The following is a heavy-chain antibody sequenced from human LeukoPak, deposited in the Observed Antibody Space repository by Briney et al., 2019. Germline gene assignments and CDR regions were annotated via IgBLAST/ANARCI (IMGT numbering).Heavy chain of an antibody. Sequence: GGSLRLSCAASGFTFSTYAMSWVRQAPGKGLEWVSGISGSGGSTYYAGSVKGRFTISRDNSKNTLYLQMNSLRAEDTAIYYCAKDLDTTMVLDYWGQGTLVTVSS. V-gene: IGHV3-23*01. CDR1: GFTFSTYA. J-gene: IGHJ4*02. D-gene: IGHD5-18*01. CDR2: ISGSGGST. CDR3: AKDLDTTMVLDY.